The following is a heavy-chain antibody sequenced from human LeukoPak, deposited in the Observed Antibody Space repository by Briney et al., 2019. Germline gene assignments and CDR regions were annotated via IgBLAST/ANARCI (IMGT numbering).Heavy chain of an antibody. V-gene: IGHV3-30*18. D-gene: IGHD6-19*01. CDR2: ISYDGSNK. J-gene: IGHJ3*02. CDR3: AKQCGGSDWFDAFDI. CDR1: GFTFSYYG. Sequence: PGRSLRPSCAASGFTFSYYGLHWVRQGPGKGLEWVAVISYDGSNKYYADSVKGRFTISRDNSKNTLYLQMNSLRAEDTAVYYCAKQCGGSDWFDAFDIWGQGTMVTVSS.